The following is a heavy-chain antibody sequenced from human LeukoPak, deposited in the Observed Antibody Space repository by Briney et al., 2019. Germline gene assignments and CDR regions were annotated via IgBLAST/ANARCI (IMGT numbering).Heavy chain of an antibody. CDR2: IYYSGST. J-gene: IGHJ4*02. V-gene: IGHV4-30-4*08. Sequence: SETLSLTCTVSGGSISSGDYYWSWIRQPPGKGLEWIGYIYYSGSTYYNPSLKSRVTTSVDTSKNQFSLKLSSVTAADTAVYYCASIDGYSDYYFDYWGQGTLVTVSS. CDR1: GGSISSGDYY. CDR3: ASIDGYSDYYFDY. D-gene: IGHD5-24*01.